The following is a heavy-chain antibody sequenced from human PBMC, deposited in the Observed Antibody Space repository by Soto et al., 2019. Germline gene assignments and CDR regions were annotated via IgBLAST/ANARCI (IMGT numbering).Heavy chain of an antibody. D-gene: IGHD3-22*01. J-gene: IGHJ3*02. CDR3: ARDSPYYYDSSGPFDI. Sequence: VKVSCKASGGTFSSYAISWVRQAPGQGLEWMGGIIPIFGTANYAQKFQGRVTITADESTSTAYMELSSLRSEDTAVYYCARDSPYYYDSSGPFDIWGQGTMVTVSS. CDR2: IIPIFGTA. V-gene: IGHV1-69*01. CDR1: GGTFSSYA.